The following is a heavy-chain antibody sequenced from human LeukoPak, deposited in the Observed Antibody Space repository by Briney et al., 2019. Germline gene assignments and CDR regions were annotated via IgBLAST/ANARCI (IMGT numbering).Heavy chain of an antibody. Sequence: ASVKVSCKASGYTFTGYYMHWVRQAPGQGLEWMGWINPNSGGTNYAQKFQGRVTMTRDTSISTAYMELSRLRSDDTAVYYCARYCSTATCSEGDVYWGQGSVLGVSS. CDR3: ARYCSTATCSEGDVY. CDR1: GYTFTGYY. CDR2: INPNSGGT. V-gene: IGHV1-2*02. J-gene: IGHJ4*02. D-gene: IGHD2-2*01.